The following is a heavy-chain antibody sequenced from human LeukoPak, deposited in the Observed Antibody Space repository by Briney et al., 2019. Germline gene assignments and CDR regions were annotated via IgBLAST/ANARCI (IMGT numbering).Heavy chain of an antibody. CDR2: INHSGST. D-gene: IGHD3-10*01. J-gene: IGHJ5*02. Sequence: SETLSLTCAVYGGSFSGYYWSWIRQPPGKGLEWIGEINHSGSTNYNPSLKSRVTKSVDTSKNQFSLKLSSVTAADTAVYYCARDGTYYYGSGTMVYWFDPWGQGTLVTVSS. CDR1: GGSFSGYY. V-gene: IGHV4-34*01. CDR3: ARDGTYYYGSGTMVYWFDP.